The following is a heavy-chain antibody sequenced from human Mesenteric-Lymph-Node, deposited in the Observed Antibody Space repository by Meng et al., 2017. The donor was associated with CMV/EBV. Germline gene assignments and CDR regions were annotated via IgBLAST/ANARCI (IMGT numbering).Heavy chain of an antibody. CDR3: ARRRGDGMDV. Sequence: GGSLRLSCKGSGYSFTSYWIGWVRQMPGKGLEGMGIIYPGDSDTRYSPSFQGQVTISADKSISTAYLQWSSLKASDTAVYYCARRRGDGMDVWGQGTTVTVSS. D-gene: IGHD3-16*01. J-gene: IGHJ6*02. V-gene: IGHV5-51*01. CDR1: GYSFTSYW. CDR2: IYPGDSDT.